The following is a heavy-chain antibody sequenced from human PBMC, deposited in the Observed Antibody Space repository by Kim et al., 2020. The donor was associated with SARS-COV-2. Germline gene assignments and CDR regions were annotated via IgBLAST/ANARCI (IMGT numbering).Heavy chain of an antibody. D-gene: IGHD6-19*01. J-gene: IGHJ4*02. V-gene: IGHV3-30*01. CDR3: AREQNSQWLVDNYYFDY. Sequence: VKGRFTISRDNSKNTLYLQMNSLRAEDTAVYYCAREQNSQWLVDNYYFDYWGQGTLVTVSS.